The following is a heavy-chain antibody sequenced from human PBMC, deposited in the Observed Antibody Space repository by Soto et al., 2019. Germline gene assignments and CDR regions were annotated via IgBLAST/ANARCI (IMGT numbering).Heavy chain of an antibody. CDR1: GGTFSSYA. CDR2: ISGYNGKA. J-gene: IGHJ6*02. V-gene: IGHV1-18*01. Sequence: ASVKVSCKASGGTFSSYAISWVRQAPGQGLEWMGWISGYNGKADYAENFQGRVIMTTDTSTATASMDLRGLRSDDTAVYYCARKGYIGNFAMDVWGQGTTVTVSS. D-gene: IGHD5-12*01. CDR3: ARKGYIGNFAMDV.